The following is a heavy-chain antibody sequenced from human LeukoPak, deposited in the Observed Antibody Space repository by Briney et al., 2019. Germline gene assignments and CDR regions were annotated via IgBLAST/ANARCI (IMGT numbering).Heavy chain of an antibody. Sequence: GGSLRLSCAASGFTFSSYAMSWVRQAPGKGLEWVSHITTSGTAMFYADSVKGRFTISRDNAKNSLYLQMNSLRDEDTAVYYCASSGSYRFDYWGQGTLVTVSS. CDR2: ITTSGTAM. V-gene: IGHV3-48*02. D-gene: IGHD1-26*01. J-gene: IGHJ4*02. CDR1: GFTFSSYA. CDR3: ASSGSYRFDY.